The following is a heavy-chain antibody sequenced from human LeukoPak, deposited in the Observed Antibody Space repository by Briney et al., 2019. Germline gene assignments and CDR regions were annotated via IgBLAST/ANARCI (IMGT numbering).Heavy chain of an antibody. CDR1: GFTFSNYW. D-gene: IGHD6-13*01. V-gene: IGHV3-7*01. CDR2: IKEDGSEK. J-gene: IGHJ4*02. CDR3: ARDLVFEGIAVAASD. Sequence: GGSLRLSYAAPGFTFSNYWMSWVRQAQGKGLEWVANIKEDGSEKYYVDSVKGRFTISRVNAKNSLYLQMNSVRAEDTAVYYCARDLVFEGIAVAASDWGQGTLVTVSS.